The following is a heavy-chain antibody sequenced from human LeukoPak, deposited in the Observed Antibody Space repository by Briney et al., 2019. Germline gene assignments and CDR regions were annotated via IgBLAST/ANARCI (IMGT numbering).Heavy chain of an antibody. CDR1: GFTFSSYW. Sequence: GGSLRLSCAASGFTFSSYWMSWVRQAPGKGLEWVANIKQDGSEKYYVDSVKGRFTISRDNAKNSLYLQMNSLRAEDTAVYYCARAVRDYYDSSGYDFQHWGQGTLVTVSS. D-gene: IGHD3-22*01. CDR2: IKQDGSEK. CDR3: ARAVRDYYDSSGYDFQH. V-gene: IGHV3-7*01. J-gene: IGHJ1*01.